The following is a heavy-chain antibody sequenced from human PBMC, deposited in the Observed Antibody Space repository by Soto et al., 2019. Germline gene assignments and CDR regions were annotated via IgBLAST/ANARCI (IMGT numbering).Heavy chain of an antibody. D-gene: IGHD3-16*02. CDR3: ASRPSMITFGGVIAPDY. Sequence: QVQLQQWGAGLLKPSETLSLTCAVYGGSFSGYYWSWIRQPPGKGLEWIGEINHSGSTNYNPSLKSPVTISVGTSKNQFSLKMSSVTAADKAVYYCASRPSMITFGGVIAPDYWGQGTLVTVSS. CDR1: GGSFSGYY. J-gene: IGHJ4*02. CDR2: INHSGST. V-gene: IGHV4-34*01.